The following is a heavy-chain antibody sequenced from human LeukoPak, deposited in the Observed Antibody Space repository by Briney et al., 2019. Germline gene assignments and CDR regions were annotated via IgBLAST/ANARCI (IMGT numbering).Heavy chain of an antibody. Sequence: PGGSLRLSCAASGFTFSNYAMSWVRQAPGKGLEWVSPISTSGDTIYYADSMKGRFTISRDNSKSTLYLQMNSLRAEDTALYYCAGHSGGAVAGNPCDYWGQGALVTVSS. CDR1: GFTFSNYA. CDR2: ISTSGDTI. CDR3: AGHSGGAVAGNPCDY. D-gene: IGHD6-19*01. J-gene: IGHJ4*02. V-gene: IGHV3-23*01.